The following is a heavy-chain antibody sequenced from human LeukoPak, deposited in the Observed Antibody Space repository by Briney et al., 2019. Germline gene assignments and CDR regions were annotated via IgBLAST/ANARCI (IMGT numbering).Heavy chain of an antibody. D-gene: IGHD3-22*01. V-gene: IGHV3-74*01. J-gene: IGHJ1*01. Sequence: GGSLRLSCEASGFTFSRYWMHWVRQAPGKGLGWVSRIKSDGKTNYADSVKGRFTISRDNAKNTVSLQMDRLRAEDTGVYYCARAPSEVGGYYPEYFRHWGQGTLVTVSS. CDR3: ARAPSEVGGYYPEYFRH. CDR1: GFTFSRYW. CDR2: IKSDGKT.